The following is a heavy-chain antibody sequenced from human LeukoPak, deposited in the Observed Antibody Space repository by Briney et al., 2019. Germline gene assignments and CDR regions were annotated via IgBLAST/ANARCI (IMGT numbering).Heavy chain of an antibody. CDR1: GYTFSGYY. D-gene: IGHD3-22*01. V-gene: IGHV1-2*02. Sequence: GASVKVSCKASGYTFSGYYMHWVRQAAGQGLEWMGWINPNSGGTDYAQKFQGRVTMTRDTSISTAYMELSRLRSDDTAVYYCARRKGSSGYYYGLGYWGQGTLVTVSS. J-gene: IGHJ4*02. CDR3: ARRKGSSGYYYGLGY. CDR2: INPNSGGT.